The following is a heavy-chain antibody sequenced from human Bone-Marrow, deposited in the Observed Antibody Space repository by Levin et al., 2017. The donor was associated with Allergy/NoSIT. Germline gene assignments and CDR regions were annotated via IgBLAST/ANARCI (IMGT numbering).Heavy chain of an antibody. CDR1: GFTFSSYG. V-gene: IGHV3-30*03. D-gene: IGHD3-22*01. J-gene: IGHJ4*02. Sequence: QRGESLKISCVASGFTFSSYGMHWVRQAPGKGLEWVAAITYDGSDHSYADAVRGRFSISRDNSKNTHFLQMNSLTVDDTAVYYCVAEYYDTSGFDFWGQGTLVSVSS. CDR3: VAEYYDTSGFDF. CDR2: ITYDGSDH.